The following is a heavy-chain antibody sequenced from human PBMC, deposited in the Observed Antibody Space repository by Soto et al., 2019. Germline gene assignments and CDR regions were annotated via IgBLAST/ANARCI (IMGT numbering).Heavy chain of an antibody. CDR2: IYHSGST. V-gene: IGHV4-30-2*01. CDR1: GGSISSGGYS. D-gene: IGHD3-10*01. CDR3: ARITMVRPKPNTRDDYYYGMDV. J-gene: IGHJ6*02. Sequence: QLQLQESGSGLVKPSQTLSLTCAVSGGSISSGGYSWSWIRQPPGKGLEWIGYIYHSGSTYYNPSLKSRVTISVDRSKNQCSLKLSSVTAADTAVYYCARITMVRPKPNTRDDYYYGMDVWGQGTTVTVSS.